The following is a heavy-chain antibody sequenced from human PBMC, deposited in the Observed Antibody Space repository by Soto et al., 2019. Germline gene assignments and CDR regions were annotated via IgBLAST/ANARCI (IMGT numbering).Heavy chain of an antibody. CDR3: ARLARGRFGSGSVKY. CDR2: IYYSGST. CDR1: GGSITSDYY. Sequence: SETLSLTCTVSGGSITSDYYWGWIRQPPGKGLEWIGSIYYSGSTYYNPSLKGRVTISQDTSKNRFSLRLTSVTATDTALYYCARLARGRFGSGSVKYRGQGTLVTVSS. J-gene: IGHJ4*02. V-gene: IGHV4-39*01. D-gene: IGHD3-10*01.